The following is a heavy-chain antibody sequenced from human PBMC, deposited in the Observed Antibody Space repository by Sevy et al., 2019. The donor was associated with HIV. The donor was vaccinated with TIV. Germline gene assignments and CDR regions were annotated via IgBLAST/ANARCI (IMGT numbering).Heavy chain of an antibody. CDR1: GFPFSKYA. V-gene: IGHV3-23*01. CDR2: ISGSDGTT. Sequence: GGSLRLSCAASGFPFSKYAMTWVRQAPGMGLEWVSIISGSDGTTYYADSVKGRFTISRDNSKNTLYLQMNSLRAEDTAIYYCAKDGGRVGTTYYYYGMDVWGQWTTVTVSS. D-gene: IGHD1-26*01. CDR3: AKDGGRVGTTYYYYGMDV. J-gene: IGHJ6*02.